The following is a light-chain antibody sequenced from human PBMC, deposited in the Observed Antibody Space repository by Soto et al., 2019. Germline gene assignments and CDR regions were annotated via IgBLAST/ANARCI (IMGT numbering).Light chain of an antibody. V-gene: IGKV1-39*01. Sequence: QMTRCPSSLFASVADRFTITCRASQSISSYLNWYQQKAGKAPKLLIYAASTLESGVPSRFSATVSGTDLSLTISSLQPEDFATYYCQQRFDSPITFGQGTRLEIK. CDR2: AAS. CDR3: QQRFDSPIT. J-gene: IGKJ5*01. CDR1: QSISSY.